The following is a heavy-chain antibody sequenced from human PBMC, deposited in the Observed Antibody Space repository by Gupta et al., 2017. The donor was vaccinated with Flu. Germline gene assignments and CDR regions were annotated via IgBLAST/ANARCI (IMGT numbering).Heavy chain of an antibody. CDR3: ARGLDDY. CDR2: IYYSGST. J-gene: IGHJ4*02. Sequence: SYYWGWIRQPPGKGLEWIGTIYYSGSTYYNPSLKSRVTISADTSNNQFSLKLSSVTAADTAVYYCARGLDDYWAQGTLVTVSS. V-gene: IGHV4-39*01. CDR1: SYY.